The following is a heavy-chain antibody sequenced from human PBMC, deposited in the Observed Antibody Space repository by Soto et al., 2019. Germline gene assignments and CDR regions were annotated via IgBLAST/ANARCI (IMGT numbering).Heavy chain of an antibody. CDR3: AREGGEQQLTPYYYGMDV. CDR1: GFTFSSYA. V-gene: IGHV3-30-3*01. J-gene: IGHJ6*02. Sequence: QVQLVESGGGVVQPGRSLRLSCAASGFTFSSYAMHWVRQAPGKGLEWVAVISYDGSNKYYADSVKGRFTISRDNSQNTLYLQMNSLRAEDTAVYYCAREGGEQQLTPYYYGMDVWGQGTTVTVSS. CDR2: ISYDGSNK. D-gene: IGHD6-13*01.